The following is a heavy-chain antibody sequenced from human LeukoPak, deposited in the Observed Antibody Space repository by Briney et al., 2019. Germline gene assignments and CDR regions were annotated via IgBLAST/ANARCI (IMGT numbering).Heavy chain of an antibody. CDR1: GVSFSGYY. V-gene: IGHV4-34*01. CDR3: GSLSASTLNYYMDV. J-gene: IGHJ6*03. CDR2: INHSGST. Sequence: PSETLSLTCAVYGVSFSGYYWSWIRQPPGKGLEWIGEINHSGSTNYNPSLKSRVTISVDTSKNQFSLKLSSVTAADTAVYYCGSLSASTLNYYMDVWGKGTTVTVSS.